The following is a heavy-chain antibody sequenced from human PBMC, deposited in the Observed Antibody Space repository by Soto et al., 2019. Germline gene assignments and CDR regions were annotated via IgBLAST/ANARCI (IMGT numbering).Heavy chain of an antibody. Sequence: QVQLVQSGAEVKKPGASVKVSCKASGYTFTSYGISWVRQAPGQGLEWMGWISAYNGNTNYAQKLQGRVTMTTDTSTSTGYMELRSLRSDDTAVYYCARAFFGDYGSGSYRNWFDPWGQGTLVTVSS. CDR2: ISAYNGNT. D-gene: IGHD3-10*01. CDR3: ARAFFGDYGSGSYRNWFDP. V-gene: IGHV1-18*01. J-gene: IGHJ5*02. CDR1: GYTFTSYG.